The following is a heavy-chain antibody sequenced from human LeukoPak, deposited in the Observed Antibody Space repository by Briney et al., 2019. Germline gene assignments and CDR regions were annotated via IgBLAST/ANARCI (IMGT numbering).Heavy chain of an antibody. CDR2: ISWSSGII. V-gene: IGHV3-9*01. CDR1: GFTFDDHG. Sequence: GGSLRLSCAASGFTFDDHGMHWVRQAPGKGLEWVSGISWSSGIIGYADSVKGRFTISRDNAKNSLYLQMDSLRAEDTAVYYCANHLACGSTSCPPFDYWGQGTLVTVSS. D-gene: IGHD2-2*01. CDR3: ANHLACGSTSCPPFDY. J-gene: IGHJ4*02.